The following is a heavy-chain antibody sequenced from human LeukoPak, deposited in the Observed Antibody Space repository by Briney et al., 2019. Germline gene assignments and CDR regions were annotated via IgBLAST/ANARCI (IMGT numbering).Heavy chain of an antibody. CDR1: GGSISSNMW. CDR3: ARDSSIVGTTGAFDI. V-gene: IGHV4-4*02. Sequence: PSETLSLTCSISGGSISSNMWWSWVRQTPGKGLEWIGEIYHSGSTNYNPSPKSRVTISLDKSKNQFSLKLSSVTAADTAVYYCARDSSIVGTTGAFDIWGQGTMVIVSS. J-gene: IGHJ3*02. D-gene: IGHD1-26*01. CDR2: IYHSGST.